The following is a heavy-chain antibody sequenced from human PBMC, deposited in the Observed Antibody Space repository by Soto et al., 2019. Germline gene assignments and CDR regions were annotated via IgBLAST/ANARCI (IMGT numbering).Heavy chain of an antibody. V-gene: IGHV3-21*01. J-gene: IGHJ5*02. CDR1: GFTFSSYS. Sequence: GSLRLSCAASGFTFSSYSMNWVRQAPGKGLEWVSSISSSSSYIYYADSVKGRFTISRDNAKNSLYLQMNSLRAEDTAVYYCARAGGVIYNWFDPWGQGTLVTVSS. D-gene: IGHD2-21*01. CDR3: ARAGGVIYNWFDP. CDR2: ISSSSSYI.